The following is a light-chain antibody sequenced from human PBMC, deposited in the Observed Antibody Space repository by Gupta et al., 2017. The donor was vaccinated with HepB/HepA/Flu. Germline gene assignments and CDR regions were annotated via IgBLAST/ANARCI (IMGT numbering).Light chain of an antibody. CDR3: QHRSNCPIT. V-gene: IGKV3-11*01. CDR2: DAS. J-gene: IGKJ4*01. Sequence: IVLTQSPATLSFSPGERATLSCRASQSVSSYLAWYQQKPGQAPRLLIYDASNRATGIPARFSGSGSGTXFTLTIXSREPEDFAIYYCQHRSNCPITFGXGTKVEIK. CDR1: QSVSSY.